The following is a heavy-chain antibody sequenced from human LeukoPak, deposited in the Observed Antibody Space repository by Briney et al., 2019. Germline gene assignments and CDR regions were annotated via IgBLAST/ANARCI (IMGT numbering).Heavy chain of an antibody. CDR1: GFTFSNYX. Sequence: GGSLRLSCAXSGFTFSNYXXXXXXQTPGKGLXXXXXXXXXXXXKYYADSVKGXXXISRXNSKNTLYLQMNSLRTEDTAVYYCARYAWSLGPAPGTPLFDYWGQGTLVTVSS. J-gene: IGHJ4*02. V-gene: IGHV3-30-3*01. CDR3: ARYAWSLGPAPGTPLFDY. D-gene: IGHD6-13*01. CDR2: XXXXXXXK.